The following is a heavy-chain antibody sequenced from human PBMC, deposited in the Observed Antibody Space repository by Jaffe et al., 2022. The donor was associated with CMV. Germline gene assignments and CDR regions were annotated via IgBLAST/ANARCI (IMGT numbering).Heavy chain of an antibody. D-gene: IGHD3-22*01. V-gene: IGHV3-33*08. CDR3: ASDDSSGWGGWFDP. Sequence: QVQLVESGGGVVQPGRSLRLSCAASGFTFSSYGMHWVRQAPGKGLEWVAVIWYDGSNKYYADSVKGRFTISRDNSKNTLYLQMNSLRAEDTAVYYCASDDSSGWGGWFDPWGQGTLVTVSS. J-gene: IGHJ5*02. CDR1: GFTFSSYG. CDR2: IWYDGSNK.